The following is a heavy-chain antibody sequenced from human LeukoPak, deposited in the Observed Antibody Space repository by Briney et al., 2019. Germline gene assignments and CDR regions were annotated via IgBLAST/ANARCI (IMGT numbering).Heavy chain of an antibody. D-gene: IGHD6-19*01. CDR3: ARDLEQLLNNWFDP. CDR1: GFTYSSYS. CDR2: ISSSSSYI. J-gene: IGHJ5*02. V-gene: IGHV3-21*01. Sequence: PGGSLRLSCAASGFTYSSYSMNWVRQAPGKGLEWVSSISSSSSYIYYADSVKGRFTISRDNAKNSLYLQMNSLRAEDTAVYYCARDLEQLLNNWFDPWGQGTLVTVSS.